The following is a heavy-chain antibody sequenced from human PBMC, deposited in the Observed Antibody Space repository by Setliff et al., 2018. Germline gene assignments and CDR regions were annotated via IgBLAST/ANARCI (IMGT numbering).Heavy chain of an antibody. V-gene: IGHV3-73*01. D-gene: IGHD5-12*01. J-gene: IGHJ4*02. CDR2: IRSKADKYAT. CDR1: GFTFSGAE. CDR3: VRDVSRWLQFLGSFDQ. Sequence: GESLKISCAASGFTFSGAEIHWVRQASGKGLEWVGRIRSKADKYATDYGASAKGRFIISRDDSKKTAYLQMSSLRAEDTAMYYCVRDVSRWLQFLGSFDQWGQGTLVTVSS.